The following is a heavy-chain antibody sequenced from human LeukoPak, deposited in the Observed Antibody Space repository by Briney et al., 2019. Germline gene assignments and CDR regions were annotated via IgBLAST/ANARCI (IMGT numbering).Heavy chain of an antibody. J-gene: IGHJ4*02. V-gene: IGHV3-48*01. CDR1: GFTFSSYS. D-gene: IGHD6-13*01. Sequence: PPGGSLRLSCAASGFTFSSYSMNWVRQAPGKGLEWVSYISSSSSTIYYADSVKGRFTISRDNAKNSLYLQMNSLRAEDTAVYYCARDSRYSSSWYGTTGYWGQGTLVTVSS. CDR2: ISSSSSTI. CDR3: ARDSRYSSSWYGTTGY.